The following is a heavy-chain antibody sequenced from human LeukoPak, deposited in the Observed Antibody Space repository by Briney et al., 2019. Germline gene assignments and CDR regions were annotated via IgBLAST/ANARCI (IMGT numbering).Heavy chain of an antibody. CDR2: IYYSGST. J-gene: IGHJ4*02. CDR3: ARDRTGRNTAQDDY. D-gene: IGHD5-18*01. Sequence: SETLSLTCTVSGGSISSSSYYWGWIRQPPGKGLEWIGSIYYSGSTYYNPSLKSRVTISVDTSKNQFSLKLSSVTTADTAVYYCARDRTGRNTAQDDYWGQGTLVTVSS. V-gene: IGHV4-39*02. CDR1: GGSISSSSYY.